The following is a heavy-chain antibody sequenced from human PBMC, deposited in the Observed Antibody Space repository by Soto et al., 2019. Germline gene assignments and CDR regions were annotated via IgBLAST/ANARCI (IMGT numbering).Heavy chain of an antibody. CDR2: IYYSGST. D-gene: IGHD5-12*01. J-gene: IGHJ4*02. CDR3: ASRPHSGYDDYYFDY. V-gene: IGHV4-59*08. Sequence: ASETLSLTCTVSGGSISSYYWSWIRQPPGKGLEWIGYIYYSGSTNYNPSLKSRVTISVDTSKNQFSLKLSSVTAADTAVYYCASRPHSGYDDYYFDYWGQGTLVTVSS. CDR1: GGSISSYY.